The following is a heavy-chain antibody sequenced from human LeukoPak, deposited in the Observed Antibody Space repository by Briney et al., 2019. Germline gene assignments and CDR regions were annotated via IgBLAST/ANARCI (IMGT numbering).Heavy chain of an antibody. J-gene: IGHJ6*03. CDR3: ARAGSSSWYGPWAYYYYYMDV. D-gene: IGHD6-13*01. CDR2: IYTSGST. V-gene: IGHV4-4*07. CDR1: GGSISSYY. Sequence: SETLSLTCTVSGGSISSYYWSWIRQPAGKGLEWIGRIYTSGSTNYNPPLKSRVTMSVDTSKNQFSLKLSSVTAADTAVYYCARAGSSSWYGPWAYYYYYMDVWGKGTTVTVSS.